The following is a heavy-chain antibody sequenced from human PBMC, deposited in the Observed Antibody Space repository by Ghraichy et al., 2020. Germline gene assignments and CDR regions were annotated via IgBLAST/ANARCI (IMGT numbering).Heavy chain of an antibody. CDR1: GGSFSGYY. V-gene: IGHV4-34*01. J-gene: IGHJ6*02. Sequence: SETLSLTCAVYGGSFSGYYWSRIRQPPGKGLEWIGEINHSGSTNYNPSLKSRVTISVDTSKNQFSLKLSSVTAADTAVYYCARGDYYDSSGFFCNGMDVWGQGTTVTVSS. CDR3: ARGDYYDSSGFFCNGMDV. D-gene: IGHD3-22*01. CDR2: INHSGST.